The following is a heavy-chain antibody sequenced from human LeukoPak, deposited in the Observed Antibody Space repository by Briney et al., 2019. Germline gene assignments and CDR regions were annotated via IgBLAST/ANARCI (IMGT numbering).Heavy chain of an antibody. V-gene: IGHV3-11*01. CDR1: GFTFSDYY. Sequence: GGSLRLSCAASGFTFSDYYMSWIRQAPGKGLEWVSYISSSGSTIYYADSVKGRFTISRDNSKNTLYLQMNSLRAEDTAVYYCAKRQQLVIPQYYFDYWGQGTLVTVSS. CDR3: AKRQQLVIPQYYFDY. D-gene: IGHD6-13*01. J-gene: IGHJ4*02. CDR2: ISSSGSTI.